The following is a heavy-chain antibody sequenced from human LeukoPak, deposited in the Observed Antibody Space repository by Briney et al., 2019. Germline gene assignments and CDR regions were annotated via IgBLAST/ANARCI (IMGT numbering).Heavy chain of an antibody. V-gene: IGHV3-9*03. Sequence: GRSLRLSCAASGFTFDDYAMHWVRQAPGKGLEWVSGISWNSGSIGYADSVKGRFTISRDNAKNSLYLQMNSLRAEDMALYYCAKEALSPYGDYASGAFDIWGQGTMVTVSS. CDR2: ISWNSGSI. D-gene: IGHD4-17*01. CDR1: GFTFDDYA. CDR3: AKEALSPYGDYASGAFDI. J-gene: IGHJ3*02.